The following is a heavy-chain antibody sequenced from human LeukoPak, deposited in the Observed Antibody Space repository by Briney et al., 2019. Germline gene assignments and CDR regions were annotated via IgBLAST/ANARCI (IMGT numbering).Heavy chain of an antibody. Sequence: GGSLRLSCAASGFTFSSYSMNWVRQAPGKGLEWVSVIYSGGDTYYADSVKGRFTISRDNSKNTLYLQMNSLRAEDTAVYYCARNNGGREVVGDWFDPWGQGTLVTVSS. V-gene: IGHV3-53*01. D-gene: IGHD1-26*01. CDR1: GFTFSSYS. CDR2: IYSGGDT. J-gene: IGHJ5*02. CDR3: ARNNGGREVVGDWFDP.